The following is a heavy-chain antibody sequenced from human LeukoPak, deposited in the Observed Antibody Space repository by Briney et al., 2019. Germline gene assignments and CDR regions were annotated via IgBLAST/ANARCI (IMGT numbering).Heavy chain of an antibody. CDR1: GFTFSSYS. CDR2: ISSSSSTI. D-gene: IGHD3-3*01. CDR3: ARADTIFGVPYYMDV. J-gene: IGHJ6*03. V-gene: IGHV3-48*04. Sequence: AGGSLRLSCAASGFTFSSYSMNWVRQAPGKGLEWVSYISSSSSTIYYADSVKGRFTISRDNAKNSLYLQMNSLRAEDTAVYYCARADTIFGVPYYMDVWGKGTTVTVSS.